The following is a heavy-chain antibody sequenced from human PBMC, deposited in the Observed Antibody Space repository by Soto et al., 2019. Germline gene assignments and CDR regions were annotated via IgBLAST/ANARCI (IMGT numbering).Heavy chain of an antibody. CDR2: VNSDGSST. Sequence: GGSLRLSCAASGFTISSHWMHWVRQAPGKGLVWVSRVNSDGSSTSYADSVKGRFIISRDNAKNTLYLQMNILRTEETAVYYCVRSYSGTYGCFYPWGQGTVVTVSS. V-gene: IGHV3-74*01. CDR3: VRSYSGTYGCFYP. J-gene: IGHJ5*02. CDR1: GFTISSHW. D-gene: IGHD1-26*01.